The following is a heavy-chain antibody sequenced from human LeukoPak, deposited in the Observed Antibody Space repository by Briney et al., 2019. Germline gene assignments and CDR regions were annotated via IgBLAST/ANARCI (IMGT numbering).Heavy chain of an antibody. J-gene: IGHJ4*02. D-gene: IGHD3-10*01. CDR1: GYSFTSYW. V-gene: IGHV5-51*01. CDR3: ARQGYYGSGSYRKGDY. CDR2: IYPGDSDT. Sequence: GESLKISCKGSGYSFTSYWIGWVRQMPGKGLEWMGIIYPGDSDTRYSPSFQGQVTISADKSISTAYLQWGSLKASDTAMYYCARQGYYGSGSYRKGDYWGQGTLVTVSS.